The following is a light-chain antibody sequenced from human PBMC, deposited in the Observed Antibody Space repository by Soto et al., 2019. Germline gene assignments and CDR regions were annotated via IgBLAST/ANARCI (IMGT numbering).Light chain of an antibody. CDR1: SSDVGAYDY. CDR2: DVS. Sequence: QSVLTQPASVSGSPGQSITISCTGSSSDVGAYDYVSWYQQHPGNAPKLVIYDVSYRPSGVSNRFSGSKSGNTASLTISGLQAEDETFYYCSSDGGPSAPVVFGGGTKLTVL. CDR3: SSDGGPSAPVV. V-gene: IGLV2-14*03. J-gene: IGLJ2*01.